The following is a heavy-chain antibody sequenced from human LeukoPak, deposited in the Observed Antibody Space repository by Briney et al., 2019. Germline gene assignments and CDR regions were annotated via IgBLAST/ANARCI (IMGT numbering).Heavy chain of an antibody. V-gene: IGHV4-4*02. Sequence: TSETLSLTCAVSGVSISSSIWWSWVRQPPGKGLEWIGEIYHSGSTNYNPSLKSRVTISVDKSKNQFSLKLSSVTAADTAAYYCATLLPSYSSGWTMDDYWGQGTLVTVSS. CDR1: GVSISSSIW. D-gene: IGHD6-19*01. J-gene: IGHJ4*02. CDR3: ATLLPSYSSGWTMDDY. CDR2: IYHSGST.